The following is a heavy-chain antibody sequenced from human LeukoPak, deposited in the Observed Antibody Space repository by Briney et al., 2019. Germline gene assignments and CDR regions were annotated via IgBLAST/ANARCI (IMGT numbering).Heavy chain of an antibody. CDR2: IYYSGST. CDR1: GGSITRDY. CDR3: ARGVAAAGFFDY. J-gene: IGHJ4*02. Sequence: PSETLSLTCTVSGGSITRDYWSWIRQPPGKALEWIGYIYYSGSTNYNPSLKSRVTISVDTSKNQFSLKLSSVTAADTAVYYCARGVAAAGFFDYWGQGTLVTVSS. V-gene: IGHV4-59*01. D-gene: IGHD6-13*01.